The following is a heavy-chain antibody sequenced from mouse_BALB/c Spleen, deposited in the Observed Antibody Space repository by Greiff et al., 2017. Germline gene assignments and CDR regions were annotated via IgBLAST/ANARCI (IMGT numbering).Heavy chain of an antibody. D-gene: IGHD4-1*02. J-gene: IGHJ2*01. CDR1: GFTFTDYY. V-gene: IGHV7-3*02. Sequence: DVKLVESGGGLVQPGGSLRLSCATSGFTFTDYYMSWVRQPPGKALEWLGFIRNKANGYTTEYSASVKGRFTISRDNSQSILYLQMNTLRAEDSATYYCARVSTGTGTSFDYWGQGTTLTVSS. CDR3: ARVSTGTGTSFDY. CDR2: IRNKANGYTT.